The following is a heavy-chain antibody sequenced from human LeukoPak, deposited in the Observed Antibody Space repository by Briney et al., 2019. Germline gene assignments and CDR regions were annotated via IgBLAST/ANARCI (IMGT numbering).Heavy chain of an antibody. Sequence: GGSLRLSCAASGFTFSSYAMNWVRQAPGKGLEWVSVISGSGGSTYYADSVKGRFTISRDNSKNTLYLQMNSLRAEDTAVYCCAKRAAAGLYDPWGQGTLVTVSS. CDR3: AKRAAAGLYDP. D-gene: IGHD6-13*01. V-gene: IGHV3-23*01. CDR2: ISGSGGST. J-gene: IGHJ5*02. CDR1: GFTFSSYA.